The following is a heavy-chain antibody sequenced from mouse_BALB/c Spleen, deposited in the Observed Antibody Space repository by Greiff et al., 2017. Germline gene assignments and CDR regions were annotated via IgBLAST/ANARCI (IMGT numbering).Heavy chain of an antibody. CDR2: IRNKANGYTT. J-gene: IGHJ2*01. V-gene: IGHV7-3*02. D-gene: IGHD4-1*01. Sequence: EVHLVESGGGLVQPGGSLRLSCATSGFTFTDYYMSWVRQPPGKALEWLGFIRNKANGYTTEYSASVKGRFTISRDNSQSILYLQMNTLRAEDSATYYCARDNWDDYFDYWGQGTTLTVSS. CDR1: GFTFTDYY. CDR3: ARDNWDDYFDY.